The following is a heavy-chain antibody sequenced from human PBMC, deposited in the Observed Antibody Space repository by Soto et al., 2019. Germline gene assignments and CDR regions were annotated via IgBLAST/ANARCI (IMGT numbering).Heavy chain of an antibody. Sequence: PSQTLSLTCVISGNNVSANSAGWNWIRQSPSRGLEWLGRTYYRSKWNNDYAASVKGRITVNPDTSKNQFSLQLNSVTPEDTGVYYCARGAIWSARDWFAPWGQGTPVTVSS. J-gene: IGHJ5*02. CDR2: TYYRSKWNN. CDR3: ARGAIWSARDWFAP. V-gene: IGHV6-1*01. D-gene: IGHD3-3*01. CDR1: GNNVSANSAG.